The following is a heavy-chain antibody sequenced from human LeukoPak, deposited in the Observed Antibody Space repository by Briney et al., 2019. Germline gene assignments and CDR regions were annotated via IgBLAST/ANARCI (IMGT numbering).Heavy chain of an antibody. J-gene: IGHJ4*02. V-gene: IGHV3-21*01. CDR3: ARDSVVGATPYYFDY. CDR2: ISSSSGYI. D-gene: IGHD1-26*01. CDR1: GFTFSSYS. Sequence: PGGSLRLSCAASGFTFSSYSMNWVRQAPGKGLEWVSSISSSSGYIYYADSVKGRFTISRDNAKNSLYLQMNSLRAEDTAVYYCARDSVVGATPYYFDYWGQGTLVTVSS.